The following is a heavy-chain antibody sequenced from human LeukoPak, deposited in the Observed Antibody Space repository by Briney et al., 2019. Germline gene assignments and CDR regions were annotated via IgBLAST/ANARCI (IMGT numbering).Heavy chain of an antibody. CDR1: GGSXSSYY. J-gene: IGHJ6*02. CDR2: IYYSGST. CDR3: ARAGYSYGYYYYGMDV. V-gene: IGHV4-59*01. D-gene: IGHD5-18*01. Sequence: ETLSLTCXVSGGSXSSYYWSWIRQPPGKGLEWIGYIYYSGSTDYNPSLKSRVTISVDTSKNQFSLKLSSVTAADTAVYYCARAGYSYGYYYYGMDVWGQGTTVTVSS.